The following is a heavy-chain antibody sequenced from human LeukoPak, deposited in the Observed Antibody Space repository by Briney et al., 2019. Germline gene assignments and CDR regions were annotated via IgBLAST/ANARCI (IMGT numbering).Heavy chain of an antibody. J-gene: IGHJ4*02. CDR1: GGSISSYY. CDR3: ARIYSRGWSLDY. CDR2: IYYSGST. D-gene: IGHD6-19*01. V-gene: IGHV4-59*01. Sequence: PSETLSLTCTVSGGSISSYYWSWIRQPPGKGLEWIGYIYYSGSTNYNPSLKSRVTISVDTSKNQFSLKLSSVTAADTALYYCARIYSRGWSLDYWGPGTLVTVSS.